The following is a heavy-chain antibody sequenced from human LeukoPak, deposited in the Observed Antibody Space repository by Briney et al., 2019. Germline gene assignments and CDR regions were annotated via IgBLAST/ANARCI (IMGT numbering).Heavy chain of an antibody. CDR1: GFTFSSYE. V-gene: IGHV3-48*03. CDR3: AKESTVGASHFDY. CDR2: ISSSGSTI. D-gene: IGHD1-26*01. J-gene: IGHJ4*02. Sequence: GGSLRLSCAASGFTFSSYEMNWVRQAPGKGLEWVSYISSSGSTIYYADSVKGRFTISRDNSKNTLYLQMNSLRAEDTAVYYCAKESTVGASHFDYWGQGTLVTVSS.